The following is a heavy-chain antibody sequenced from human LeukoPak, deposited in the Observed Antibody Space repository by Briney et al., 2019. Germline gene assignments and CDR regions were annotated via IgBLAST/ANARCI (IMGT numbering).Heavy chain of an antibody. CDR2: INPNSGGT. CDR1: GYTFTGYY. D-gene: IGHD2-2*01. Sequence: GASVKVSCKASGYTFTGYYMHWVRQAPGQGLEWMGWINPNSGGTNYAQKFQGWVTMTRDTSIGTAYMELSRLRSDDTAVYYCARGSEASHYAFDIWGQGTMVTVSS. J-gene: IGHJ3*02. V-gene: IGHV1-2*04. CDR3: ARGSEASHYAFDI.